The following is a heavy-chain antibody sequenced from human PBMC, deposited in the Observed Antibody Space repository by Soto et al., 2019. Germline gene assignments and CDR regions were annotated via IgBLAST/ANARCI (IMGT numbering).Heavy chain of an antibody. CDR1: GGSFSGYY. CDR2: INHSGST. Sequence: KTSETLSLTCAVYGGSFSGYYWSWIRQPPGKGLEWIGEINHSGSTNYNPSLKSRVTISVDTSKNQFSLKLSSVTAADTAVYYCARGLLRGFIAEAGRKSNWFDPWGQGTLVTVSS. J-gene: IGHJ5*02. D-gene: IGHD6-13*01. CDR3: ARGLLRGFIAEAGRKSNWFDP. V-gene: IGHV4-34*01.